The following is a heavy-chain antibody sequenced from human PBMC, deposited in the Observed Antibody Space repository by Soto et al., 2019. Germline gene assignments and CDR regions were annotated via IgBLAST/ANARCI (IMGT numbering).Heavy chain of an antibody. Sequence: QVQLQESGPGLVKPSQTLSLTCTVSGGSISSVGYYWSWIRQDPGKGLEWIGYIYYSGSTYYNPSLKSRLTISVDTSKNQFSLKLSSVTAADTAVYYCARDLGCTYGFMDVWGQGTTVTVSS. CDR3: ARDLGCTYGFMDV. CDR2: IYYSGST. V-gene: IGHV4-31*03. J-gene: IGHJ6*02. CDR1: GGSISSVGYY. D-gene: IGHD5-18*01.